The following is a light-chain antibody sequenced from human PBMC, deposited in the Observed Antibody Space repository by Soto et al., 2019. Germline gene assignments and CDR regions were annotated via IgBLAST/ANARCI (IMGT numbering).Light chain of an antibody. CDR1: QSVGHN. CDR2: GAS. J-gene: IGKJ1*01. V-gene: IGKV3-15*01. CDR3: QQYNNRPRT. Sequence: DIVMTQSPVTLSVSPGDRATLSCRASQSVGHNLAWFQQKPGQAPRLLIYGASAGATGIPDRFSGSGFGTEFTLTISSLKSEDLAVYYCQQYNNRPRTFGQGTKVEMK.